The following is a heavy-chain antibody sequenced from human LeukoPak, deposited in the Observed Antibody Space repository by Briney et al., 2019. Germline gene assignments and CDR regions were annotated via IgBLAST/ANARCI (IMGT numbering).Heavy chain of an antibody. CDR3: AKVSCTGGTCSSFDY. CDR1: GFTFSSFV. V-gene: IGHV3-23*01. D-gene: IGHD2-8*02. Sequence: PGGSLRLSCAASGFTFSSFVMSWVRQAPGKGLEWVSSISGSGVCKYYTDSVKGRFTISRDNSKNTLYVQMNSLRAEDTAVYYCAKVSCTGGTCSSFDYWGQGTLATVSS. J-gene: IGHJ4*02. CDR2: ISGSGVCK.